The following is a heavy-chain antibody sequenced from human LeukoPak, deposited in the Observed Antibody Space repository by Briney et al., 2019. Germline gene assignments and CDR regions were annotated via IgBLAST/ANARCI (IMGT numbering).Heavy chain of an antibody. Sequence: GTSVKASCKASGFTFTDYGISWVRQAPGQGLEWMGWINPNSGGTNYAQKFQGRVTMTRDTSISTAYMELSRLRSDDTAVYYCALVVVVAATPPRYFDLWGRGTLVTVSS. CDR3: ALVVVVAATPPRYFDL. V-gene: IGHV1-2*02. CDR1: GFTFTDYG. J-gene: IGHJ2*01. CDR2: INPNSGGT. D-gene: IGHD2-15*01.